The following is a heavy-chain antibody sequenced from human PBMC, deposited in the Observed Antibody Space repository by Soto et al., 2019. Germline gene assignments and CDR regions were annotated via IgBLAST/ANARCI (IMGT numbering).Heavy chain of an antibody. CDR3: ARPPYCSNDVCWTLWDGFDI. D-gene: IGHD2-8*01. CDR1: GFTLSTYG. CDR2: IWYDGTNK. J-gene: IGHJ3*02. Sequence: GGSLRLSCAASGFTLSTYGMHWVRQAPGKGLEWVAAIWYDGTNKFYAGSVKGRFTISKDNSENTLYLQMSSLRAEDTAVYYCARPPYCSNDVCWTLWDGFDIWGQGTMVTVSS. V-gene: IGHV3-33*01.